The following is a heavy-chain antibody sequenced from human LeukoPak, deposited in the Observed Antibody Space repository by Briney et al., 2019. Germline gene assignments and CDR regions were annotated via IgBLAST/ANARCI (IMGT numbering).Heavy chain of an antibody. D-gene: IGHD5-18*01. CDR1: GFTFSSYN. J-gene: IGHJ4*02. CDR2: ISSSGSTI. V-gene: IGHV3-48*04. Sequence: GGSLRLSCAASGFTFSSYNMNWVRQAPGKGLEWVSYISSSGSTIYYADSVKGRFTISRDNAKNSLYLQMNSLRAEDTAVYYCARAVDTAMDPNLDYWGQGTLVTVSS. CDR3: ARAVDTAMDPNLDY.